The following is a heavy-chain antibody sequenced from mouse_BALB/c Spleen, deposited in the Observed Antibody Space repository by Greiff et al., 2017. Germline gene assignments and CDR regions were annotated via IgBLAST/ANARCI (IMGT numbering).Heavy chain of an antibody. CDR2: IDTSDSYT. J-gene: IGHJ2*01. CDR1: GYTFTDYW. Sequence: VQLQQPGAELVMPGASVKMSCKASGYTFTDYWMHWVKQRPGQGLEWIGAIDTSDSYTSYNQKFKGKATLTVDESSSTAYMQLSSLTSEDSAVYYCARRGDYDYFDYWGQGTTLTVSS. V-gene: IGHV1-69*01. D-gene: IGHD2-4*01. CDR3: ARRGDYDYFDY.